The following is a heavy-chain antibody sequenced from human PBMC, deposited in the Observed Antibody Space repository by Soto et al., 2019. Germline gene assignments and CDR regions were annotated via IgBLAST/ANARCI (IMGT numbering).Heavy chain of an antibody. CDR1: GVTFTSFA. CDR3: ARRLTKTVSALGY. D-gene: IGHD2-8*01. V-gene: IGHV3-30*09. CDR2: ISENGVNK. Sequence: GGPLRLSCRDSGVTFTSFAIHWVRQAPGKGLEWVAVISENGVNKYSAESVRGRFVISRDNSKNTVELEMNSLRPEDTAIYFCARRLTKTVSALGYWGQGTLVPVSS. J-gene: IGHJ4*02.